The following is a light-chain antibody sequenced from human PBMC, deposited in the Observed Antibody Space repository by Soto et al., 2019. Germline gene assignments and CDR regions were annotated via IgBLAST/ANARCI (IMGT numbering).Light chain of an antibody. Sequence: QSVLTQPPSVSGAPGQRVTISCTGSSSNIGAGYDVHWYQQLPGTAPNLLIYGNSNRPSGVPDRFSGSKSGTSASLAITGLQAEDEADYYCQSYDSGLSGFVVFGGGTKVTVL. J-gene: IGLJ2*01. V-gene: IGLV1-40*01. CDR1: SSNIGAGYD. CDR2: GNS. CDR3: QSYDSGLSGFVV.